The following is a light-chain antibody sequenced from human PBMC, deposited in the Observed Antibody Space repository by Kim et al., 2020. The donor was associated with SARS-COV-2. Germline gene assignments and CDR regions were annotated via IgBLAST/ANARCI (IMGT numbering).Light chain of an antibody. CDR2: GIN. Sequence: DIQMTQSPSSLSASVGDRVTITCRASQDIRDRIGWYQHKSGTAPKRLIWGINNLESGVPSRFSGSGSGTEFTLTISSLQPEDFANYYCLQVNSFPFSFGQGTALEIK. CDR1: QDIRDR. CDR3: LQVNSFPFS. J-gene: IGKJ2*01. V-gene: IGKV1-17*01.